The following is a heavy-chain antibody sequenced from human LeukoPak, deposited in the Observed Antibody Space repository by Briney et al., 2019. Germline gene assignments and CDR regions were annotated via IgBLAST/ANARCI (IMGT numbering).Heavy chain of an antibody. V-gene: IGHV1-69*13. CDR2: IIPIFGTA. Sequence: GASVKVSCKASGGTFSSYAISWVRQAPGQGFEWMGGIIPIFGTANYAQKFQGRVTITADESTSTAYMELSSLRSEDTAVYYCARSLAATRGRYFQHWGQGTLVTVSS. CDR1: GGTFSSYA. J-gene: IGHJ1*01. CDR3: ARSLAATRGRYFQH. D-gene: IGHD2-15*01.